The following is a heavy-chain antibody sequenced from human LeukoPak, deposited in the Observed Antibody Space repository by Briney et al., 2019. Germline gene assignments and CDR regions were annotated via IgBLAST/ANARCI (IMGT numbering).Heavy chain of an antibody. CDR3: ARGVGHSSGWRGYYFDY. J-gene: IGHJ4*02. Sequence: PSETLSLTCTVSGGSISSYYWSWIRQPPGEGREWVGYIYYSGSTNYHPSPKSRVTISVDPSQNHFSLKPSSVTAADTAVYYCARGVGHSSGWRGYYFDYWGQGTLVTVSS. D-gene: IGHD6-19*01. CDR2: IYYSGST. V-gene: IGHV4-59*01. CDR1: GGSISSYY.